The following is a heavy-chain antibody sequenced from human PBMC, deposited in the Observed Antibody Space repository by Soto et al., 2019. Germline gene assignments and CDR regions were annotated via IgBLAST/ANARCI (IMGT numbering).Heavy chain of an antibody. CDR2: ISNSGST. CDR3: ATESGSTYGYFDN. CDR1: GGSVTSDEDY. J-gene: IGHJ4*02. Sequence: PSETLSLTCTVSGGSVTSDEDYWTWIRQSPGKGLEWIGYISNSGSTGYNPSLKTRLSMSVDRSKNQFTLGLTSVTAADTAVYFCATESGSTYGYFDNWGQGTQVNRLL. V-gene: IGHV4-30-4*01. D-gene: IGHD5-18*01.